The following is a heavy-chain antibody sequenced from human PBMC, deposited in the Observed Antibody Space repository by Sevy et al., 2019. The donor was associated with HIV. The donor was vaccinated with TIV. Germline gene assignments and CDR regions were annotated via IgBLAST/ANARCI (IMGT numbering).Heavy chain of an antibody. J-gene: IGHJ4*02. CDR3: WGVGTTTAFDY. CDR1: GFIFNSYA. CDR2: ISCSGGST. V-gene: IGHV3-23*01. Sequence: GGSLRLSCAASGFIFNSYAMNWVRQAPGKGLEWVSGISCSGGSTWYADSVKGRVTISRDNFRRMVNLQMNSLRAEDTAIYYRWGVGTTTAFDYWGQGTLVTVSS. D-gene: IGHD1-26*01.